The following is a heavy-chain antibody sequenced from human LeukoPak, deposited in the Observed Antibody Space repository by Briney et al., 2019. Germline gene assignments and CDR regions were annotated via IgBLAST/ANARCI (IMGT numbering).Heavy chain of an antibody. CDR1: GFTFSSYT. D-gene: IGHD3-3*01. V-gene: IGHV3-30*04. Sequence: GRSLRLSCAASGFTFSSYTMHWVRRAPGKGLEWVAFVLYDGSDQYYADSVKGRFTISRDNSKNTVYLQMNSLTVEDTAVYYCARDVQSGSLDPWGQGNLVPVSS. J-gene: IGHJ5*02. CDR2: VLYDGSDQ. CDR3: ARDVQSGSLDP.